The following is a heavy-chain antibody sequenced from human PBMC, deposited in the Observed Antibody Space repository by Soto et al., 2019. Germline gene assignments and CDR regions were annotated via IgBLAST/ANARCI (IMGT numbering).Heavy chain of an antibody. CDR3: AGDRGSYALDY. CDR1: GYTFTSYG. Sequence: QVQLVQSGAEVKKPGASVKVSCKASGYTFTSYGISWVRQAPGPGHEWMGWISANNGNTNYAQKLQGRLTMTTDTSTSTDYMELRSLRSDGTAVYYCAGDRGSYALDYWGQGTLVTVSS. CDR2: ISANNGNT. D-gene: IGHD1-26*01. J-gene: IGHJ4*02. V-gene: IGHV1-18*01.